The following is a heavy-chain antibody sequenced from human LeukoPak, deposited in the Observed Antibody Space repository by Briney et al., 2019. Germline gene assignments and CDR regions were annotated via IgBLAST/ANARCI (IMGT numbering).Heavy chain of an antibody. V-gene: IGHV3-74*01. J-gene: IGHJ4*02. CDR1: GSSFGSFW. CDR3: ARGGYGAYMG. D-gene: IGHD4-17*01. CDR2: IKSDGAGT. Sequence: GGSLRLSCAASGSSFGSFWMHWVRQAPGKGLVWVSGIKSDGAGTSYVDSVKGRFTISRDNAKNTLDLQMNSLRAEDTAVYYCARGGYGAYMGWGQGMLVTVSS.